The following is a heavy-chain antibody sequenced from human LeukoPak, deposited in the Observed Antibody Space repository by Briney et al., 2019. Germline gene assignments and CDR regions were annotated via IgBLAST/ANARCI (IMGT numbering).Heavy chain of an antibody. Sequence: GGSLRLSCAASGFTFSSYAMSWVRQALGKGLEWVSAISGSSGSTYYADSVKGRFTISRDNSKNTLYLQMNSLRAEDTAVYYCAKTNCSGGSCYSDFDYWGQGTLVTVSS. V-gene: IGHV3-23*01. D-gene: IGHD2-15*01. CDR1: GFTFSSYA. CDR2: ISGSSGST. J-gene: IGHJ4*02. CDR3: AKTNCSGGSCYSDFDY.